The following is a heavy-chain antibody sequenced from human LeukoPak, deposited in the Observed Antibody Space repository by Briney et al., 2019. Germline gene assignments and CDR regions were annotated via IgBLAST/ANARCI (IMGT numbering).Heavy chain of an antibody. D-gene: IGHD6-6*01. J-gene: IGHJ3*02. Sequence: SETLSLTCTVSGGSISSYYWSWIRQPPGKGLEWIGYIYYSGGITNYSPSLKNRVTISVDTSKNQFSLKLSSVTAADTAVYYCVREVAARAFDIWGQGTMVTVSS. CDR2: IYYSGGIT. V-gene: IGHV4-59*01. CDR3: VREVAARAFDI. CDR1: GGSISSYY.